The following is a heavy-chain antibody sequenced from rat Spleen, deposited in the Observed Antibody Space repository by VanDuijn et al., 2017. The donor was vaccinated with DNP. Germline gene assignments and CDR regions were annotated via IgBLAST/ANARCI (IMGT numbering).Heavy chain of an antibody. CDR3: ARRNVSGYNSFDY. V-gene: IGHV5-29*01. Sequence: EVQLVESGGGLVQPGRSLKLSCAASGFPFNNYGMSCVRQAPTKGLEWVATISYDGSSTYYRDSMKGRFTISRDNAKKPLYLQMDSRRSEDTATYYWARRNVSGYNSFDYWGQGVMVTVSS. J-gene: IGHJ2*01. D-gene: IGHD1-2*01. CDR1: GFPFNNYG. CDR2: ISYDGSST.